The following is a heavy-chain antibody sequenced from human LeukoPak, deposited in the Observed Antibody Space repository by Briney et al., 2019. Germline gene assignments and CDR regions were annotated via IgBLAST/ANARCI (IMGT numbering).Heavy chain of an antibody. CDR2: INPNSGGT. CDR1: GYTFTGYY. V-gene: IGHV1-2*02. Sequence: ASVKVSCKTSGYTFTGYYIHWVRQAFGQGLEWVAWINPNSGGTKYSQQFQGRVTLTRDTSISTAYMELSRLTSDDTAVYYCARGHSDIWYSLGHWGQGTLVTVSA. CDR3: ARGHSDIWYSLGH. J-gene: IGHJ4*02. D-gene: IGHD1-26*01.